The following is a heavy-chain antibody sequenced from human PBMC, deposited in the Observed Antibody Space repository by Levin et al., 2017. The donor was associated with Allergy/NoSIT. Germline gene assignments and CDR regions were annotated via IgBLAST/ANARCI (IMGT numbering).Heavy chain of an antibody. D-gene: IGHD1-26*01. CDR3: AREIMKVGEGGDGFDI. V-gene: IGHV4-31*03. J-gene: IGHJ3*02. Sequence: SQTLSLTCTVSGGSISSDNYYWSWIRQHPGKGLEWIGYIHHSGRAFYNPSLKSRVTISVDTSKNQFSLRLYSVTAADTAMYYCAREIMKVGEGGDGFDIWGQGTVVTVSS. CDR2: IHHSGRA. CDR1: GGSISSDNYY.